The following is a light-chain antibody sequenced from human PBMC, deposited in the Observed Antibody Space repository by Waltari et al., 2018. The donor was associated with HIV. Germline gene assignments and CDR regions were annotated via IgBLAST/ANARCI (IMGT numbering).Light chain of an antibody. V-gene: IGLV8-61*01. J-gene: IGLJ3*02. CDR2: GTN. CDR1: SGSVSTSYY. Sequence: QTVVTQEPSFSVSPGGTVTLTCGLSSGSVSTSYYPSWYQQTPGQAPRTLIYGTNTRSSWVPDRFSGSILGNKAALTITGAQADDESDYYCVLYMGSGISEFGGGTKLTVL. CDR3: VLYMGSGISE.